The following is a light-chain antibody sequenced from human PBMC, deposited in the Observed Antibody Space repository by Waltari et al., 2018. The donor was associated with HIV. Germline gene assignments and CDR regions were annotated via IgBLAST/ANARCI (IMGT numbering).Light chain of an antibody. CDR3: AAWDGSHVV. Sequence: QSVLTQPPSASGTPGQRVTISCSGSSANIGSNAVNWYTHVPGTAPKLLIYRNNQRPSGVPDRFSGSKSGTSASLAISGLRSEDEADYYCAAWDGSHVVFGGGTKLTVL. J-gene: IGLJ2*01. CDR2: RNN. V-gene: IGLV1-47*01. CDR1: SANIGSNA.